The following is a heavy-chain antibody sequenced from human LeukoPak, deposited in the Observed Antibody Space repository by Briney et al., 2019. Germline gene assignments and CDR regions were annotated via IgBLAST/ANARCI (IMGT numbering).Heavy chain of an antibody. D-gene: IGHD6-13*01. Sequence: SVKVSCKASGGTFSSYAISWVRQAPGQGLEWMGRIIPILGIANYAQKFQGRVTITADKSTSTAYMELSSLRSEDTAVYYCARDPASSSWYSFPTRISWGQGTLVTVSS. V-gene: IGHV1-69*04. CDR1: GGTFSSYA. J-gene: IGHJ5*02. CDR2: IIPILGIA. CDR3: ARDPASSSWYSFPTRIS.